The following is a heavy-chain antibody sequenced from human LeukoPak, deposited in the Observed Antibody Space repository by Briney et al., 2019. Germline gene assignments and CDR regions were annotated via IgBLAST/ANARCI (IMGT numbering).Heavy chain of an antibody. Sequence: SETLSLTCTVSGGSISSGSYYWSWIRQPAGKGLEWIGRTYTSGSTNYNPSLKSRVTISVDTSKNQFSLKLSSVTAADTAVYYCARPLRPYKVGAFDIWGQGTMVTVSS. V-gene: IGHV4-61*02. CDR2: TYTSGST. CDR1: GGSISSGSYY. D-gene: IGHD1-26*01. J-gene: IGHJ3*02. CDR3: ARPLRPYKVGAFDI.